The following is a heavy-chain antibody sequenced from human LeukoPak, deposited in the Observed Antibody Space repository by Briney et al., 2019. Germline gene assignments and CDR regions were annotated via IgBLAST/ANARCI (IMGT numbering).Heavy chain of an antibody. CDR1: GFTVSSNY. Sequence: VGSLRLSCAASGFTVSSNYMSSVRQAPGKGLEWVSVIYSGGSTYYADSVKGRFTISRDNSKNTLYLQMNSLRAEDTAVYYCAGRLGYCSGGSCYPPHYFDYWGQGTLVTVSS. CDR2: IYSGGST. J-gene: IGHJ4*02. D-gene: IGHD2-15*01. CDR3: AGRLGYCSGGSCYPPHYFDY. V-gene: IGHV3-53*01.